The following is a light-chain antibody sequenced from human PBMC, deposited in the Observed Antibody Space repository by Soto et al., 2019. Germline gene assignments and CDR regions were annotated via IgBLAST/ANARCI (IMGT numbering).Light chain of an antibody. J-gene: IGKJ5*01. CDR3: QQRSNWHPIT. V-gene: IGKV3-11*01. Sequence: EILLTPSPSTLSLSPGERATLSCRASQSVGTYLAWYQQKPGQAPRLLIYDASNRATGVPARFSGSGSGTDFTLTISSLEPEDFAAYYCQQRSNWHPITFGQGTRLEIK. CDR2: DAS. CDR1: QSVGTY.